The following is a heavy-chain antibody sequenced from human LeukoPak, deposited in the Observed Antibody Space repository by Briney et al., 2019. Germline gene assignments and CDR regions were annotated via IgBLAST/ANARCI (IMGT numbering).Heavy chain of an antibody. D-gene: IGHD2-15*01. Sequence: GGSLRLSCAASGFTFSSYWMSWVRQAPGKGLEWVANIKQDGSEKYYVDSVKGRFTISRDNARNSLYLQMNSLRAEDTAVYYCARDRPNYCSGGSCYVNFDPWGQGTLVTVSS. CDR2: IKQDGSEK. CDR1: GFTFSSYW. J-gene: IGHJ5*02. V-gene: IGHV3-7*01. CDR3: ARDRPNYCSGGSCYVNFDP.